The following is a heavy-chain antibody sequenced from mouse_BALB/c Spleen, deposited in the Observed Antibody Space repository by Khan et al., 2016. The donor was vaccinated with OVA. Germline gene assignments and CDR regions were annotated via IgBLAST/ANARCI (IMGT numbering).Heavy chain of an antibody. CDR2: ISTYYGDA. J-gene: IGHJ3*01. D-gene: IGHD1-3*01. Sequence: QIQLVQSGAELVRPGVSVKISCKGSGYTFTDFAMHWVKQSHAKSLEWIGVISTYYGDANYNQKFKGKATVTVDKSSSTAYMELARLTSEDSAIYYCARGSGNSRFACWGQGTLVTVSA. CDR1: GYTFTDFA. V-gene: IGHV1S137*01. CDR3: ARGSGNSRFAC.